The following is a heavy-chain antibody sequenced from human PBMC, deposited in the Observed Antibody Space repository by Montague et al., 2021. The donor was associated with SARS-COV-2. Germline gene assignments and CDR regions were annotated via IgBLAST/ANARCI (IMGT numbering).Heavy chain of an antibody. CDR2: IDWDDDK. CDR3: AQTYAPSAVAVDY. CDR1: GFSLNTSGIC. V-gene: IGHV2-70*11. D-gene: IGHD6-19*01. J-gene: IGHJ4*02. Sequence: PALVKSTQTLTLTCTFSGFSLNTSGICVSWIRQPPGKALEWLARIDWDDDKYYSTSLKTRLTISKDTSKNQVVLTMTNMDPVDTATYYCAQTYAPSAVAVDYWGQGTLVTVSS.